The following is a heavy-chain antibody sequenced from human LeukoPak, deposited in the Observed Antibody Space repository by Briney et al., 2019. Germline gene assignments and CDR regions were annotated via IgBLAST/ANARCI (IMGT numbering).Heavy chain of an antibody. D-gene: IGHD1-26*01. CDR2: INRDRSST. CDR1: GFTFSSNW. J-gene: IGHJ4*02. V-gene: IGHV3-74*01. Sequence: GGSLRLSCAASGFTFSSNWMHWVRQAPGKGLVWVSRINRDRSSTIYADSVKGRFTISRDNAKNTLYLQMNSLTAEDTAVYYCARDLWGAGDCWGQGTLVTVSS. CDR3: ARDLWGAGDC.